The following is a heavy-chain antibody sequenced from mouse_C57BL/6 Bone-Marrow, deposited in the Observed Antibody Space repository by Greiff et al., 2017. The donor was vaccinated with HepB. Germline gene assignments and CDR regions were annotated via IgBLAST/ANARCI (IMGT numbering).Heavy chain of an antibody. Sequence: EVMLVESGGDLVKPGGSLKLSCAASGFTFSSYGMSWVRQTPDKRLEWVATISSGGSYTYYPDSVKGRFTISRDNAKNTLYLQMSSLKSEDTAMYYCARHRIYDDYLDYWGQGTSVTVSS. V-gene: IGHV5-6*01. D-gene: IGHD2-4*01. J-gene: IGHJ4*01. CDR1: GFTFSSYG. CDR3: ARHRIYDDYLDY. CDR2: ISSGGSYT.